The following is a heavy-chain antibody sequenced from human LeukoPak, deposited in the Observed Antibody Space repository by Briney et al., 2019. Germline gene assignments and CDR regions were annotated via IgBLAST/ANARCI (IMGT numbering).Heavy chain of an antibody. Sequence: SQTLSLTCAISGDSVSSNSAAWNWIRPSPARGLEWLVRTYYRSKWHNDYAPSVKSRITINPDTSKNQFSLQVNSMTPEDTAVYYCVRSRGDLDYWGQGTLVTVSS. J-gene: IGHJ4*02. CDR2: TYYRSKWHN. D-gene: IGHD3-10*01. CDR3: VRSRGDLDY. V-gene: IGHV6-1*01. CDR1: GDSVSSNSAA.